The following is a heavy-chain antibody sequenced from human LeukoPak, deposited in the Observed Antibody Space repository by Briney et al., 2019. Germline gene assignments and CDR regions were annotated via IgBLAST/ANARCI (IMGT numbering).Heavy chain of an antibody. CDR1: GGSVNGYY. Sequence: SETLSLTCTVSGGSVNGYYWNWIRQPPGKGLEWIGFIHYSGLTVYSPSLQSRVTMSVDTSRNQFSLDLSSVTAADAALYYCARDPPEDEWNSLDSWGQGILVTVSS. V-gene: IGHV4-59*02. J-gene: IGHJ4*02. D-gene: IGHD1-7*01. CDR3: ARDPPEDEWNSLDS. CDR2: IHYSGLT.